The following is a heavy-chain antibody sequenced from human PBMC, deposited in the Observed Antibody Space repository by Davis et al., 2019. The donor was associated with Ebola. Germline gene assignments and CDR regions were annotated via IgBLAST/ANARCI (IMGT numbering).Heavy chain of an antibody. CDR2: IYYSGST. CDR3: ARVGYPGAFDI. CDR1: GGSISSYY. V-gene: IGHV4-59*01. J-gene: IGHJ3*02. Sequence: SETLSPTFPVSGGSISSYYWSWIRQPPGKGLEWIGYIYYSGSTNYNPSLKSRVTIAVDTSKNQFSLKLSSVTAADTAVYYCARVGYPGAFDIWGQGTMVTVSS. D-gene: IGHD1-1*01.